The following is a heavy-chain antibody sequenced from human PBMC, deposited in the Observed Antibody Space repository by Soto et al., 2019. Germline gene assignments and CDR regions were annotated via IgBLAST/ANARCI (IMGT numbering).Heavy chain of an antibody. Sequence: EVQLVESGGGLVQPGRSLRLSCAASGFTFDDYAMHWVRQAPGKGLEWVSGISGNSGSIGYADSVKGRFTISRDNAKNSLYLQMNSLRAEDTALYYCAKAPDYGDYAFDYWGQGTLVTVSS. CDR3: AKAPDYGDYAFDY. CDR2: ISGNSGSI. CDR1: GFTFDDYA. V-gene: IGHV3-9*01. D-gene: IGHD4-17*01. J-gene: IGHJ4*02.